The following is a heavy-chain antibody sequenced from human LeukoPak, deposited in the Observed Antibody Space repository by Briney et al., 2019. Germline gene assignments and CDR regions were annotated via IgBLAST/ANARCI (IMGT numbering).Heavy chain of an antibody. CDR1: GFTFSNAW. V-gene: IGHV3-15*01. J-gene: IGHJ6*03. Sequence: GGSLRLSCAASGFTFSNAWMSWVRQAPGKGLEWVGRIKSKTDGGTTDCAAPVKGRFTISRDDSKNTLYLQMNSLKTEDTAVYYCTFHVLYDRDYYYYYMDVWGKGTTVTVSS. CDR2: IKSKTDGGTT. CDR3: TFHVLYDRDYYYYYMDV. D-gene: IGHD5/OR15-5a*01.